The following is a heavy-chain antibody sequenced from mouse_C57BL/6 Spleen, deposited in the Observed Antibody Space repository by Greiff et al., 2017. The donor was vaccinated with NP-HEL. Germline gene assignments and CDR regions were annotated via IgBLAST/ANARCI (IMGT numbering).Heavy chain of an antibody. CDR3: TRDWENFDY. J-gene: IGHJ2*01. CDR1: GYTFTDYE. V-gene: IGHV1-15*01. D-gene: IGHD4-1*01. CDR2: IDPESGGT. Sequence: VQLQQSGAELVRPGASVKLSCKASGYTFTDYEMHWVKQTPVNGLEWIGYIDPESGGTDYNEKLKGKAILTADKSSSTAYLEISSLTSEDSAVYYGTRDWENFDYWGQGTTLTVSA.